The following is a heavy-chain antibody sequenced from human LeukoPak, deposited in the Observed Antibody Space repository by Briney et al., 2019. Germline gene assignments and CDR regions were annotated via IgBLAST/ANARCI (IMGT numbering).Heavy chain of an antibody. Sequence: PSETLSLTCTVSGGSISSSSYYWGWIRQPPGKGLEWIGSIYYSGSTYYNPSLKSRGTISVDTSKNQFSLKLSSVTAADTAVYYCARQNGHVAGSADFDYWGQGTLVTVSS. CDR1: GGSISSSSYY. CDR2: IYYSGST. J-gene: IGHJ4*02. V-gene: IGHV4-39*01. CDR3: ARQNGHVAGSADFDY. D-gene: IGHD6-19*01.